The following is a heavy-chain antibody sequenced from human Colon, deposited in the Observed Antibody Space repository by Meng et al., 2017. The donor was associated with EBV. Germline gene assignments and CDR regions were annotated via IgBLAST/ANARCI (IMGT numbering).Heavy chain of an antibody. J-gene: IGHJ5*02. CDR1: GGSFRDYY. CDR2: IDHRGNT. V-gene: IGHV4-34*01. CDR3: ARRGPSGNFSP. Sequence: HVQVQQWGAGLLKPSGTLSRSCSVYGGSFRDYYWTWIRHPPGKGLEWIGEIDHRGNTKYNPSLKSRVTISLDTSKKQFSLKVSSVTAADSAVYYCARRGPSGNFSPWSQGALVTVSS. D-gene: IGHD3-10*01.